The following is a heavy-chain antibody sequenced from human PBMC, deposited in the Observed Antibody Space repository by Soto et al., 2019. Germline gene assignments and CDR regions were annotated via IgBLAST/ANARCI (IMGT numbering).Heavy chain of an antibody. CDR3: ARAIMITFGGDLDAFDI. D-gene: IGHD3-16*01. CDR2: IWYDGSNK. V-gene: IGHV3-33*01. CDR1: GFTFSSYG. Sequence: QVQLVESGGGVVQPGRSLRLSCAASGFTFSSYGMHWVRQAPGKGLEWVAVIWYDGSNKYYADSVKGRFTISRDNSKNTLYLQMNSLRAEDTAVYYCARAIMITFGGDLDAFDIWGQGTMVTVSS. J-gene: IGHJ3*02.